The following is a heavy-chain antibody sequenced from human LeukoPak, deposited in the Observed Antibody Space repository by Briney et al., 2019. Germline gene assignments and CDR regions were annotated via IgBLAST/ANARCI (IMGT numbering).Heavy chain of an antibody. CDR1: GGSFSGYY. D-gene: IGHD3-3*01. Sequence: SETLSLTCAVYGGSFSGYYWSWIRQPPGKGLEWIGEINHSGSTNYNPSLKSRVTISVDTSKNQFSLKLSSVTAADTAVYYCARGSTVGRFLEWFPTYYFDYWGQGTLVTVSS. V-gene: IGHV4-34*01. J-gene: IGHJ4*02. CDR3: ARGSTVGRFLEWFPTYYFDY. CDR2: INHSGST.